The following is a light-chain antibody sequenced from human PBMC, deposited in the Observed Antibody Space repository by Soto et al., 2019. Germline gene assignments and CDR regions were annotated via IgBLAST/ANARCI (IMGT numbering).Light chain of an antibody. Sequence: SVLTQSPGTLSLSPGESATLSCRASQSISSNLLAWYLQKPGQAPRLLIHGASARASGIPDRFSGSGSGTEFTLTISRLEPEDYAVYYCQQYGSSPPRYTFGQGTKLEIK. V-gene: IGKV3-20*01. J-gene: IGKJ2*01. CDR2: GAS. CDR3: QQYGSSPPRYT. CDR1: QSISSNL.